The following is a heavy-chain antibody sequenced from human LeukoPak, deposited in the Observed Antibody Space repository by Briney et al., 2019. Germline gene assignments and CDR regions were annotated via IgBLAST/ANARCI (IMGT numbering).Heavy chain of an antibody. V-gene: IGHV3-23*01. J-gene: IGHJ4*02. Sequence: GGTLRLSCAASGITFSSYGMSWVRQAPGKGLEWVSSISSTGGTTYYADSVKGRFTISRDNSKNTLYLQMNNLRAEDTAVYYCARRAGGYSHPYDYWGQGILVTVSS. CDR2: ISSTGGTT. CDR1: GITFSSYG. D-gene: IGHD4-23*01. CDR3: ARRAGGYSHPYDY.